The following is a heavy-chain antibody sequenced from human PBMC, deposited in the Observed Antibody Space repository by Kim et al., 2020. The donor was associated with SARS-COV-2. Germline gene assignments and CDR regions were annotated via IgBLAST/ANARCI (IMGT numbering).Heavy chain of an antibody. V-gene: IGHV3-23*01. CDR3: AKDRYYGSGSYVYWFDP. J-gene: IGHJ5*02. Sequence: GGSLRLSCAASGFTFSSYAMSWVRQAPGKGLEWVSAISGSGGSTYYADSVKGRFTISRDNSKNTLYLQMNSLRAEDTAVYYCAKDRYYGSGSYVYWFDPWGQGTLVTVSS. CDR2: ISGSGGST. D-gene: IGHD3-10*01. CDR1: GFTFSSYA.